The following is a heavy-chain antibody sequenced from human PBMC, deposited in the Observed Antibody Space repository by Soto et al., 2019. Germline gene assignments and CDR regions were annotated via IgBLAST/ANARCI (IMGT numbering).Heavy chain of an antibody. Sequence: QLRLQESGSGLVKPSQTLSLTCAISGEYISSGGYYWNWIRLPPEKGLEWIGSLYHNGGTYYNPSLKSRVTISLDRSKLPFSLNLRSVTAAETAVYFCARLDVYNAFDYWGQGILVTVSS. CDR1: GEYISSGGYY. CDR2: LYHNGGT. J-gene: IGHJ4*02. D-gene: IGHD1-1*01. V-gene: IGHV4-30-2*01. CDR3: ARLDVYNAFDY.